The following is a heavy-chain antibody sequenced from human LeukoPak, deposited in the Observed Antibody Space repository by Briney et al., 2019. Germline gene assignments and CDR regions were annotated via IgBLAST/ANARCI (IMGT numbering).Heavy chain of an antibody. CDR3: AKSSLSSTGKLGFDY. CDR2: ISGSGGST. Sequence: GGSLRLSCAASGFTFSSYAMSWVRQAPGKGLEWVSAISGSGGSTYYADSVKGRFTISRDNSKNTLYLQMNSLRAEDTAVYYCAKSSLSSTGKLGFDYWGQGTLVTVSS. V-gene: IGHV3-23*01. J-gene: IGHJ4*02. CDR1: GFTFSSYA. D-gene: IGHD3-16*02.